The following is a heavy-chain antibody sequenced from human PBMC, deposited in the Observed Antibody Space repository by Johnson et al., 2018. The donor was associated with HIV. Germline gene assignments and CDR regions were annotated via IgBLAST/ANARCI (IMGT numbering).Heavy chain of an antibody. CDR3: ARDRVGATGFGF. D-gene: IGHD1-26*01. Sequence: VQLVESGGGVVRPGGSLRLSCAASGFTFSSYAMSWVRQAPGKGLEWVSAISGSGGSTYYADSVKGRFTISRDNAKNSLYLQMNSLRAEDTAVYYCARDRVGATGFGFGGQGTLVTVSS. J-gene: IGHJ3*01. CDR1: GFTFSSYA. CDR2: ISGSGGST. V-gene: IGHV3-23*04.